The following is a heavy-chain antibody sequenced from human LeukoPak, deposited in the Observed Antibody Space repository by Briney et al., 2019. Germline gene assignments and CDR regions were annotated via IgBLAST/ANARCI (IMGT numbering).Heavy chain of an antibody. CDR3: ARSNDFWSGYMDV. CDR2: ISSSSSTI. D-gene: IGHD3-3*01. J-gene: IGHJ6*03. Sequence: GGSLRLSCAASGFTFSSYSMNWVRQAPGKGLEWVSYISSSSSTIYYADSVKGRFTISRDNAKISLYLQMNSLRAEDTAVYYCARSNDFWSGYMDVWGKGTTVTVSS. CDR1: GFTFSSYS. V-gene: IGHV3-48*01.